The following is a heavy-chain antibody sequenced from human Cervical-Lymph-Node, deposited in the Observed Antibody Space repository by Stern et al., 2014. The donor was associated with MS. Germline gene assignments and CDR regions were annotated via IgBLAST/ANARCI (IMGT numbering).Heavy chain of an antibody. D-gene: IGHD6-19*01. J-gene: IGHJ4*02. CDR1: GGTFSSYA. Sequence: VQLLESGAEVKKPGSSVKVSCKASGGTFSSYAVSWVRQAPGQGLEWMGRIIPILGIANYAQRFQGRVTITADKSTSTAYMELSSLRSEDTAVYYCARGGGDSSGWYRYYFDYWGQGTLVTVSS. CDR2: IIPILGIA. CDR3: ARGGGDSSGWYRYYFDY. V-gene: IGHV1-69*09.